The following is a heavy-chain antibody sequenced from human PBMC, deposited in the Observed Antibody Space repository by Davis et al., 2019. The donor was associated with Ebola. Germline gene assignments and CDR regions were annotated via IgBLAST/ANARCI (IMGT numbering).Heavy chain of an antibody. CDR2: IYHSGST. J-gene: IGHJ6*02. V-gene: IGHV4-39*07. CDR3: ARGPTYYYGMDV. Sequence: SETLSLTCTVSGGSISSSSYYWSWVRQPPGKGLEWIGEIYHSGSTNYNPSLKSRVTISVDKSKNQFSLKLSSVTAADTAVYYCARGPTYYYGMDVWGQGTTVTVSS. CDR1: GGSISSSSYY.